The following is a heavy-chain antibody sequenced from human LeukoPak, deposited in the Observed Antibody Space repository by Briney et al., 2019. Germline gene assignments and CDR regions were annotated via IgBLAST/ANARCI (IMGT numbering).Heavy chain of an antibody. V-gene: IGHV1-8*01. CDR1: GYTFTSYD. J-gene: IGHJ4*02. Sequence: GASVKVSCKASGYTFTSYDINWVRQATGQGLEWMGWMNPNSGNTGYAQKFQGRVTMTRSTSISTAYMGLSSLRSEDTAVYYCARGIGSGYARNFWGQGTLVTVSS. D-gene: IGHD5-12*01. CDR3: ARGIGSGYARNF. CDR2: MNPNSGNT.